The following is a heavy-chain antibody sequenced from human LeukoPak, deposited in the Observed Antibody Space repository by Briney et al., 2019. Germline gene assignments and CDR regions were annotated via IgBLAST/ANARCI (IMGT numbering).Heavy chain of an antibody. J-gene: IGHJ4*02. Sequence: GGSLRLSCAASGFTLSSYSMNWVRQAPGKGLEWVSYITSSSGTIHYADSVKGRFIISRDNAKNLLFLQMNSLRDEDTAVYYCTRDPHALDYWGQGTLVTVSS. V-gene: IGHV3-48*02. CDR3: TRDPHALDY. CDR2: ITSSSGTI. CDR1: GFTLSSYS.